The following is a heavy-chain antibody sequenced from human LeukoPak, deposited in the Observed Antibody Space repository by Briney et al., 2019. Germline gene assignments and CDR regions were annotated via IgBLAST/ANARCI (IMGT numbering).Heavy chain of an antibody. CDR1: GFTFSSYG. CDR2: IWYDGSNK. J-gene: IGHJ6*02. V-gene: IGHV3-33*06. Sequence: GRSLRLSCAASGFTFSSYGMHWVRQAPGKGLEWVAVIWYDGSNKYYADSVKGRFTISRDNSKNTLYLQMNSLRAEDTAVYYCAKDKSAPSDLVAYYYGMDIWGQGTTVTVSS. CDR3: AKDKSAPSDLVAYYYGMDI. D-gene: IGHD5-12*01.